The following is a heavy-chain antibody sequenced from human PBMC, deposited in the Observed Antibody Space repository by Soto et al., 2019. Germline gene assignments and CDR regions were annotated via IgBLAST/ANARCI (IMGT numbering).Heavy chain of an antibody. CDR3: ASGHSGEESYYYYYMDV. J-gene: IGHJ6*03. CDR1: GGSFSGYY. V-gene: IGHV4-34*01. CDR2: INHSGST. Sequence: SETLSLTCAVYGGSFSGYYWSWIRQPPGKGLEWIGEINHSGSTNYNPSLKSRVTISVDTSKNQFSLKLSSVTAADTAVYYCASGHSGEESYYYYYMDVWGKGTTVTVSS.